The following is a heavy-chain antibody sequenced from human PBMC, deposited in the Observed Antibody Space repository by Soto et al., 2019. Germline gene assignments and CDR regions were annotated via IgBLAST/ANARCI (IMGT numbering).Heavy chain of an antibody. CDR1: GYTFTSYG. J-gene: IGHJ6*03. CDR2: ISAYNGNT. CDR3: ARGADYEFGPYYMDV. Sequence: ASVKVSCKVSGYTFTSYGISWVRQAPGQGLEWMGWISAYNGNTNYAQKLQGRVTMTTDTSTSTAYMELRSLRSDDTAVYYCARGADYEFGPYYMDVWGKGTTVTVSS. D-gene: IGHD3-3*01. V-gene: IGHV1-18*01.